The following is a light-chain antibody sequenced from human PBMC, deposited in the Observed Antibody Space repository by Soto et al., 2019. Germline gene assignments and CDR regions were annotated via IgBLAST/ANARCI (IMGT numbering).Light chain of an antibody. Sequence: DIQMTQFPSSLSASVGDRVAITCRASQGIRNDLAWYQQKPGKAPKRLIYAASSLQSGVPSRFSGSGAEIEFTLASSRVPPEDFGTFYCLQHSTLQFTFGQGTKVEIK. CDR1: QGIRND. CDR3: LQHSTLQFT. J-gene: IGKJ1*01. V-gene: IGKV1-17*01. CDR2: AAS.